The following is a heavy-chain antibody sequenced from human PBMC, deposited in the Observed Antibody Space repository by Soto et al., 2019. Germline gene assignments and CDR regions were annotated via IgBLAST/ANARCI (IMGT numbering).Heavy chain of an antibody. J-gene: IGHJ4*01. Sequence: ASVKVSCKTFGYTFTNYVIHWVRQAPGQGLEWMGWINAGTGNTKYSQKLQDRLTISRDTSAATAYLDLSRLASEDTAVYYCARGRASWYWDFWGHGTLVTDSS. D-gene: IGHD2-8*02. V-gene: IGHV1-3*01. CDR1: GYTFTNYV. CDR2: INAGTGNT. CDR3: ARGRASWYWDF.